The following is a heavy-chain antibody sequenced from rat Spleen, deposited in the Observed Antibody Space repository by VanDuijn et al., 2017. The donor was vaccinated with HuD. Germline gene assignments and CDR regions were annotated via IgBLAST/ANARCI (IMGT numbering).Heavy chain of an antibody. CDR3: ARHGEQLFDF. CDR1: GFTFSNCD. Sequence: EVQLVESGGGLVQPGRSMKLSCAASGFTFSNCDMAWVRQAPTKGLEWVASISSGYVNTYYRDSVKGRFTISRDNAQSTLYLQMDSLRSEDTATYYCARHGEQLFDFWGPGTMVTVSS. CDR2: ISSGYVNT. J-gene: IGHJ1*01. V-gene: IGHV5-25*01. D-gene: IGHD4-2*01.